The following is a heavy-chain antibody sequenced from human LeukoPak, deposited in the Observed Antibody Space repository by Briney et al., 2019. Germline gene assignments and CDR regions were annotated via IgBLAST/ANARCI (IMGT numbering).Heavy chain of an antibody. Sequence: GASVKVSCKASGGTFSSYAISWVRQAPGQGLEWMGRIIPILGIANYAQKFQGRVTITADKFTSTAYMELSSLRSEDTAVYYCARGGVLGYLDLWGQGTLVTVSS. D-gene: IGHD2-21*01. V-gene: IGHV1-69*04. CDR3: ARGGVLGYLDL. CDR2: IIPILGIA. CDR1: GGTFSSYA. J-gene: IGHJ5*02.